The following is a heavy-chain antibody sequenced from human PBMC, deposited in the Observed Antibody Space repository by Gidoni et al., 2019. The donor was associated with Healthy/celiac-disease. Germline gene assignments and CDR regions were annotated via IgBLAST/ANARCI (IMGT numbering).Heavy chain of an antibody. J-gene: IGHJ5*02. CDR2: IYYRGST. CDR1: RTGGYY. Sequence: RTGGYYWSWIRQHPGKGLEWIGYIYYRGSTYYNPSLKSRVTISVDKAKNQFSLKLSAGTAADKAVDYCAREYGDLKWCDPWGQGTLVTGSS. D-gene: IGHD4-17*01. CDR3: AREYGDLKWCDP. V-gene: IGHV4-31*02.